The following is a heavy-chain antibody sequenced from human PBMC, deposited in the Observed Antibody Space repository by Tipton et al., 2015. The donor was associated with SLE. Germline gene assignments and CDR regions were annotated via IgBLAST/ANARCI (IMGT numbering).Heavy chain of an antibody. J-gene: IGHJ6*03. Sequence: TLSLTCAVYGGSFSGDYWSCIRQPPGKGLEWIGEINHSGSTKYNPSLKSRVTISVDTFKNQFSLKLSSVTAADTAVYYCARGLGTYSSGWRYYYYYMDVWGKGTTVTVSS. CDR3: ARGLGTYSSGWRYYYYYMDV. CDR2: INHSGST. CDR1: GGSFSGDY. V-gene: IGHV4-34*01. D-gene: IGHD6-19*01.